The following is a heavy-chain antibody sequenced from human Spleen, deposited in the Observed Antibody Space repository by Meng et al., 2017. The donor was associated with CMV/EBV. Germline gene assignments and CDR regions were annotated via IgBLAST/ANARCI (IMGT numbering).Heavy chain of an antibody. D-gene: IGHD3-3*01. CDR2: IFYSGNT. J-gene: IGHJ4*02. CDR3: ARGRDFGVVTPGY. Sequence: SETLSLTCAMSGGFISTYCWSWVRQPPGKGLEFIGCIFYSGNTNYNPSLKSRVTISVDTSKNQFSLKLSSVTAADTAVYYCARGRDFGVVTPGYWGQGILVTVSS. V-gene: IGHV4-59*01. CDR1: GGFISTYC.